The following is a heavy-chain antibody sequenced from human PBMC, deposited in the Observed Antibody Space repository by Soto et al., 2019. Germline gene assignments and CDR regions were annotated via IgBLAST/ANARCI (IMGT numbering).Heavy chain of an antibody. CDR2: ISYDGHKK. Sequence: QVQLVESGGGVVQPGGYLRLSCTASGFTFTTFGIHWVRQAPGKGRERVALISYDGHKKYYSYSVKGPSTISRENYKTTLSLQMNSLRAEDTAVYYCAKDLHAYGDYNYYYYVMDVWGQGTTVSVSS. CDR1: GFTFTTFG. D-gene: IGHD4-17*01. J-gene: IGHJ6*02. V-gene: IGHV3-30*18. CDR3: AKDLHAYGDYNYYYYVMDV.